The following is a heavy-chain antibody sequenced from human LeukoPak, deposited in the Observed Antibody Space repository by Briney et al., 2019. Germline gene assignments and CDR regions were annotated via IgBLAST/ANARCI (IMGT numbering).Heavy chain of an antibody. CDR3: AKTSGESDAFDI. V-gene: IGHV3-23*01. CDR2: ISGSGGST. CDR1: GFTFSSYA. D-gene: IGHD3-16*01. J-gene: IGHJ3*02. Sequence: GXXLRLSCAASGFTFSSYAMSWVRQAPGKGLEWVSAISGSGGSTYYADSVKGRFTISRDNSKNTLYLHMNSLRAEDTAVYYCAKTSGESDAFDIWGQGTMVTVSS.